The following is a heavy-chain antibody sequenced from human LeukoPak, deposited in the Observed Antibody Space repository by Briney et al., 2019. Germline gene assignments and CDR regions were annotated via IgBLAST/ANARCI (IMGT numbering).Heavy chain of an antibody. CDR1: GFPFSSYE. Sequence: PGGSLRLSCEGSGFPFSSYEMNWLRQAPGKVLEWVSHIDSSGITIYYADSVKGRFTISRDNAKNSIYLQMDSLRVEDTAIYSCARDSVGDLLDYWGQGTPVTVSS. V-gene: IGHV3-48*03. D-gene: IGHD4-17*01. CDR2: IDSSGITI. J-gene: IGHJ4*01. CDR3: ARDSVGDLLDY.